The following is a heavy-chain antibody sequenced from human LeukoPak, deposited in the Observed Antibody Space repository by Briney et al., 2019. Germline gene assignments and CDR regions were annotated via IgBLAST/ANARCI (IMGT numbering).Heavy chain of an antibody. D-gene: IGHD3-3*01. CDR1: GFTFSSYS. Sequence: GGSLRLSCAASGFTFSSYSMNWVRQAPGKGLEWVSSISSSSSYIYYADSVKGRFTISRDNAKNSLYLQMNSLRAEDTAVYYCARGGVYDFLEPHYFDYWGQGTLVTVSS. CDR2: ISSSSSYI. J-gene: IGHJ4*02. CDR3: ARGGVYDFLEPHYFDY. V-gene: IGHV3-21*01.